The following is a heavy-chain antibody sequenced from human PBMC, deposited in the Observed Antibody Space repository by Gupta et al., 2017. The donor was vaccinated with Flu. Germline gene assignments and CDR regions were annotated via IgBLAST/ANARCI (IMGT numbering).Heavy chain of an antibody. CDR3: AKHAGYSGSYRVH. CDR2: IYYSGTI. V-gene: IGHV4-39*01. Sequence: SSGSDVWGWIRQVPGKGLEWIGSIYYSGTIYDNPSLKSRVTMSVDRSKNQFFLRLSSGTAADTAVYYCAKHAGYSGSYRVHCGQGTLVTVSS. J-gene: IGHJ4*02. D-gene: IGHD3-16*02. CDR1: SSGSDV.